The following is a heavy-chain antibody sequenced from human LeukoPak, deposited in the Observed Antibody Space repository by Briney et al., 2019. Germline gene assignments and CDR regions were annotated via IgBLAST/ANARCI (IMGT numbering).Heavy chain of an antibody. D-gene: IGHD2-2*01. V-gene: IGHV3-74*01. J-gene: IGHJ4*02. CDR2: INSDGSWT. CDR3: VSFYETY. Sequence: GGSLRLSCAASGNYWMHWVRQAPGKGLVWVSHINSDGSWTSYADSVKGRFTTSKDNAKNTVYLQMNNLRAEDTAVYYCVSFYETYWGQGTLVTVSS. CDR1: GNYW.